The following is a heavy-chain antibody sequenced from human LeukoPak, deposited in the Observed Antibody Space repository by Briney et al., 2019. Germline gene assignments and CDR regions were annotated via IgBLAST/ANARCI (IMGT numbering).Heavy chain of an antibody. CDR2: ISSSGSTK. CDR3: ARWGGSGTFWDGFDI. D-gene: IGHD3-10*01. V-gene: IGHV3-48*03. Sequence: GGSLRLSCAASGFTFSSYAMSWVRQAPGKGLEWVSYISSSGSTKYYADSVKGRFTISRDNAKNSLYLQMNSLRVEDTAVYYCARWGGSGTFWDGFDIWGQGTMVTVSS. CDR1: GFTFSSYA. J-gene: IGHJ3*02.